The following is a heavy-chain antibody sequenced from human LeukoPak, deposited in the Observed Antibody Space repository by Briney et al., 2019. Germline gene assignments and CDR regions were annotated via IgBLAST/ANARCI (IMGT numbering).Heavy chain of an antibody. V-gene: IGHV3-74*01. CDR2: IKSDGST. Sequence: GGSLRLSCAASGFTFSSYWMHWVRHAPGEGVVGVSRIKSDGSTRYADSVKGRFTISRDNAKNTVSLQMNSLRAEDTGVYYCARAPSEIGGYYPEYFRHWGQGTLVTVSP. J-gene: IGHJ1*01. CDR3: ARAPSEIGGYYPEYFRH. D-gene: IGHD3-22*01. CDR1: GFTFSSYW.